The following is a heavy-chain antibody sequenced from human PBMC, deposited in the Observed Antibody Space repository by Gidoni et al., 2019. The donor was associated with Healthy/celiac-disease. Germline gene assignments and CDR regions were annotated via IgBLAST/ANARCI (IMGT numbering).Heavy chain of an antibody. V-gene: IGHV5-51*03. CDR2: IYPGESDP. CDR3: ARRAPGYCSGGSCYSAGGWFDP. J-gene: IGHJ5*02. D-gene: IGHD2-15*01. CDR1: GYSFTSYW. Sequence: EVQMVQSGAEVEKPGESRKISCKGSGYSFTSYWIGWVRRMPGKGMEWMGIIYPGESDPRYSPSFQGQGTISADKSISTAYMQWSSLKAADTARYYWARRAPGYCSGGSCYSAGGWFDPWGQGTLVTVSS.